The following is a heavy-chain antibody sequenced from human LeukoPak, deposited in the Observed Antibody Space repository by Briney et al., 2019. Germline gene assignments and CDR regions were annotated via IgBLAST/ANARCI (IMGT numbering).Heavy chain of an antibody. V-gene: IGHV3-64D*06. D-gene: IGHD2/OR15-2a*01. CDR3: VKGLGFYTYYSMDV. J-gene: IGHJ6*02. Sequence: GGSLRPSCSASGFTFSNYAMHWVRQAPGKGLEYVSGMSSNGGSTYYADSVKGRFTISRDNSKNTLNLQMSSLRAEDTAVYYCVKGLGFYTYYSMDVWGQGTTVTVSS. CDR1: GFTFSNYA. CDR2: MSSNGGST.